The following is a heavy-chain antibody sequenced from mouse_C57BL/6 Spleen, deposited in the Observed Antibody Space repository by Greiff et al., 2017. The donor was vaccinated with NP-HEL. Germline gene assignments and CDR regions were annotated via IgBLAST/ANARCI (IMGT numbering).Heavy chain of an antibody. D-gene: IGHD1-1*01. CDR1: GYTFTDYY. Sequence: EVQLQQSGPELVKPGASVKISCKASGYTFTDYYMNWVKQSHGKSLEWIGDINPNNGGTSYNQKFKGKATLTVDKSSSTAYIELRRLTSEDSAVYYCARWGITTVVKGVYFDYWGQGTTLTVSS. CDR3: ARWGITTVVKGVYFDY. CDR2: INPNNGGT. V-gene: IGHV1-26*01. J-gene: IGHJ2*01.